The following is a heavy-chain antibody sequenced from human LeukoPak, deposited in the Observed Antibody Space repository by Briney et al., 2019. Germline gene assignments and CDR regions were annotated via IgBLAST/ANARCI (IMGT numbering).Heavy chain of an antibody. CDR2: MNPISGNT. CDR3: ARGPPIRGYRYGYDTGYYYSYSMDV. Sequence: ASVKVSRKASGYTFTSYDINWVRQATGQGLEWMGWMNPISGNTGHAQKFQGRVTMTRDTSISTAYMELSSLRSEDTAVYYCARGPPIRGYRYGYDTGYYYSYSMDVWGKGTTVTISS. D-gene: IGHD5-18*01. CDR1: GYTFTSYD. J-gene: IGHJ6*03. V-gene: IGHV1-8*01.